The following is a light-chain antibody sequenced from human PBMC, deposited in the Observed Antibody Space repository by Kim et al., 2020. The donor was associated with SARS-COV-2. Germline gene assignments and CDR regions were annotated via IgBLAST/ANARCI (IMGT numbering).Light chain of an antibody. CDR3: SSYTSSSTLYV. CDR1: SSDVGDYSY. CDR2: DVS. J-gene: IGLJ1*01. Sequence: QSVTIACTGTSSDVGDYSYVAWYQQHPGKGAKLMIYDVSNRPSGVSNRVSGSKSGHTASLTISGLQAEDEADYYCSSYTSSSTLYVFGAGTKVTVL. V-gene: IGLV2-14*03.